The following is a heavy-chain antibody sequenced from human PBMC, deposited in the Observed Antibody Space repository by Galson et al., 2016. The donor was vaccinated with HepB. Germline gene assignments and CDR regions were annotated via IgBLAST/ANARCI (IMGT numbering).Heavy chain of an antibody. CDR1: GFTFSNYG. V-gene: IGHV3-30*03. J-gene: IGHJ4*02. CDR3: ARRHEYCPPVGCSVDY. D-gene: IGHD2/OR15-2a*01. CDR2: DSMDGRRK. Sequence: RLSCAASGFTFSNYGMHWVRQAPGKGLEWVAADSMDGRRKFYADSVKGRFTISRDNSSSMLFLQMSSLRADDTAVYYCARRHEYCPPVGCSVDYWGQGTLVSVSS.